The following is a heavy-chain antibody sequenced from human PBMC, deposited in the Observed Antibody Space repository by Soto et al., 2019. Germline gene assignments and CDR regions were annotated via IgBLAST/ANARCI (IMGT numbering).Heavy chain of an antibody. J-gene: IGHJ5*02. Sequence: GGSLRLSCAACGFTFSSYAMSWVRQAPGKGLEWVSAISGSGGSTYYADPVKGRFTISRDNSKNTLYLQMNSLRAEDTAVYYCAKDGGYCSSTSCYRPLYWFDPWGQGTLVTVSS. CDR3: AKDGGYCSSTSCYRPLYWFDP. CDR1: GFTFSSYA. D-gene: IGHD2-2*02. CDR2: ISGSGGST. V-gene: IGHV3-23*01.